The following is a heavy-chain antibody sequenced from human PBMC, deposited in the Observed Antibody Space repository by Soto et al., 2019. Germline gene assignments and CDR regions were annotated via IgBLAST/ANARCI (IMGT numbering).Heavy chain of an antibody. V-gene: IGHV3-23*01. CDR1: GFTFSSYA. CDR2: IGASGSST. J-gene: IGHJ4*02. CDR3: AKVVDYDSTGYYSHLDH. D-gene: IGHD3-22*01. Sequence: VGSLRLSCAASGFTFSSYALSWVRQAPGKGLEWVSVIGASGSSTFHADSVKGRFTISRDNSKNTLFLQMNSLRAEDTAVYYCAKVVDYDSTGYYSHLDHWGQGTLVTVSS.